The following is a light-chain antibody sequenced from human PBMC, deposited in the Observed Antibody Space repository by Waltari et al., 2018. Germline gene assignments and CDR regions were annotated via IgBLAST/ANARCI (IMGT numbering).Light chain of an antibody. CDR3: QQYNDWPYT. J-gene: IGKJ2*01. Sequence: DIVMTQSPDSLAVSLGERATINCKSSQSVLSSSNNKNFLAWFQQKPGQPPKVLIFWASARESGVPDRFSGSGSGTDFTLTISSLQSEDFAVYYCQQYNDWPYTFGQGTKLEIK. CDR2: WAS. V-gene: IGKV4-1*01. CDR1: QSVLSSSNNKNF.